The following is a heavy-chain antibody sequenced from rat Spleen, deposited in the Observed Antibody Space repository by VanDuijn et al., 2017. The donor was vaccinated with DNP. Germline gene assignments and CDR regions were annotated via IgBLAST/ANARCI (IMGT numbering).Heavy chain of an antibody. D-gene: IGHD1-2*01. CDR2: IWNNGGT. J-gene: IGHJ3*01. V-gene: IGHV2-41*01. Sequence: QVQLKESGPGLVQPSQTLSLTCTVSGFSLTSYTVSWVRQSPGKGLEWMGVIWNNGGTRYNSVLKSRLSISKDTSKSQVFLKMKSLQTEDTATYYCVRSPETTYIYFPWAYWGQGTLVTVSS. CDR1: GFSLTSYT. CDR3: VRSPETTYIYFPWAY.